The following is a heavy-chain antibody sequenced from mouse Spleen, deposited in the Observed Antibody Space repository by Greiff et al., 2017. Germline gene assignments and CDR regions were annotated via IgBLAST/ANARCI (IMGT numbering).Heavy chain of an antibody. Sequence: VQLKESGGGLVKPGGSLKLSCAASGFTFSDYYMYWVRQTPEKRLEWVATISDGGSYTYYPDSVKGRFTISRDNAKNNLYLQMSSLKSEDTAMYYCARDKGYALAYWGQGTLVTVSA. CDR2: ISDGGSYT. V-gene: IGHV5-4*02. CDR1: GFTFSDYY. J-gene: IGHJ3*01. CDR3: ARDKGYALAY. D-gene: IGHD2-2*01.